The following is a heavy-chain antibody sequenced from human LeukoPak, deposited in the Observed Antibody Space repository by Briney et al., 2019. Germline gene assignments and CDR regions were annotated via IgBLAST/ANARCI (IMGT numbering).Heavy chain of an antibody. CDR2: IYYSGTT. CDR3: ARRRYPWYSSGLFDY. J-gene: IGHJ4*02. D-gene: IGHD6-19*01. V-gene: IGHV4-39*01. Sequence: SETLSLTCTVSGGSISSSTYFWGWIRQPPGKGLECIGSIYYSGTTYYNPSLKSRVTISVDTSNNQFSLKLSSVTAADTAVYYCARRRYPWYSSGLFDYWGQGTLVTVSS. CDR1: GGSISSSTYF.